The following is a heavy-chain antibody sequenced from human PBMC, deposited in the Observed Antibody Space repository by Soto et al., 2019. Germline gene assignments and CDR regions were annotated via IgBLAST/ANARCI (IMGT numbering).Heavy chain of an antibody. Sequence: SEKVSCKASGCTFSSYAIRWVRQAPGQVLEWMGGIIPIFGTANYAQKFQGRVTITADEATSTAYMQLSSLRSEDTAVYYCARGTVGVVVPAASYHYYGKDVWGQGTTDSVSS. J-gene: IGHJ6*02. D-gene: IGHD2-2*01. V-gene: IGHV1-69*13. CDR2: IIPIFGTA. CDR3: ARGTVGVVVPAASYHYYGKDV. CDR1: GCTFSSYA.